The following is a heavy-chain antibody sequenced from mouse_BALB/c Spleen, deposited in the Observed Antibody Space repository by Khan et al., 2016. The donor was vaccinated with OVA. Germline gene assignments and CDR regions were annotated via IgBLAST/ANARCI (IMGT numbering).Heavy chain of an antibody. V-gene: IGHV3-1*02. J-gene: IGHJ2*01. CDR1: GYSITSGYG. CDR2: ISYSGST. D-gene: IGHD1-2*01. Sequence: VQLKESGPGLVKPSQSLSLTCTVTGYSITSGYGWNWIRQFPGNKLEWMGYISYSGSTNYNPYLKSRISFTRDKSKNQFFLQLNSVTTEETARYYYAKTARINYWGQGTTLTGSS. CDR3: AKTARINY.